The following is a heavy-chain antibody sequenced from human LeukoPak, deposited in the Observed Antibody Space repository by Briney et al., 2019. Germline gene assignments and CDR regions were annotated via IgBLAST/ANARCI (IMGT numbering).Heavy chain of an antibody. V-gene: IGHV4-34*01. CDR2: INHSGST. J-gene: IGHJ5*02. CDR1: GGSLSGYY. D-gene: IGHD3-3*01. CDR3: ARGLRFLTNWFDP. Sequence: SETLSLTCAVYGGSLSGYYWSWIRQPPGKGLEWIGEINHSGSTNYNPSLKGRVTISVDTSKNQFSLKLSSVTAADTAVYYCARGLRFLTNWFDPWGQGTLVTVSS.